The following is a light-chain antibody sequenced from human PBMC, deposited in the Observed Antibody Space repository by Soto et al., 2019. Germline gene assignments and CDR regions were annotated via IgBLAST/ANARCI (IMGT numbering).Light chain of an antibody. J-gene: IGKJ4*01. CDR1: QSVSSSY. Sequence: NVLTQSPGTLSLSTGERATLSCRASQSVSSSYLAWYQQKPGQAPRLLIYGASSRATGIPDRFSGSGSGTDFTLTISRLEPEDFAVYYCRQYGSSPGLTFGGGTKVDIK. CDR2: GAS. CDR3: RQYGSSPGLT. V-gene: IGKV3-20*01.